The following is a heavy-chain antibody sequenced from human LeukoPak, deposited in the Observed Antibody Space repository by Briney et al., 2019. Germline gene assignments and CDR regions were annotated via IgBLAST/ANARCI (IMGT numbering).Heavy chain of an antibody. J-gene: IGHJ4*02. D-gene: IGHD3-10*01. CDR1: GFTFSSYS. Sequence: GGSLRLSCAASGFTFSSYSMNWVRQAPGKGLEWVSSISSSSSYIYYADSVKGRFTIPRDNAKNSLYLQMNSLRAEDTAVYYCARDPITMVRGSFDYWGQGTLVTVSS. CDR3: ARDPITMVRGSFDY. V-gene: IGHV3-21*01. CDR2: ISSSSSYI.